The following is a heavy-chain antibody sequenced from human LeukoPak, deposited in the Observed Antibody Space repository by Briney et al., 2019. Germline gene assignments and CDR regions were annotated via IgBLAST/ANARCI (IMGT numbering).Heavy chain of an antibody. CDR3: ARGHIVVLTAPDY. CDR2: INSDGSST. V-gene: IGHV3-74*01. Sequence: GGSLRLSCAASGFTFSSYWMHWVRQAPGKGLVWVSRINSDGSSTTYADSVKGRFTISRDNAKNTLYLQMNSLRAEDTAVYYCARGHIVVLTAPDYWGQGTLVTVSS. D-gene: IGHD2-21*02. CDR1: GFTFSSYW. J-gene: IGHJ4*02.